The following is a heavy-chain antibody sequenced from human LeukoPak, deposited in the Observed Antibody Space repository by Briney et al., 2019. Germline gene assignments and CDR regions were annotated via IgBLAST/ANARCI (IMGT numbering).Heavy chain of an antibody. CDR1: GYSFTSYW. J-gene: IGHJ4*02. CDR2: IYPGDSDT. Sequence: GESLKISCKGSGYSFTSYWIGWVRQMPGKGLEWMGIIYPGDSDTRYSPSFQGQVTISADKSISTAYLQWSSLKASDTAMYYCARGWANIAAPRPFDYWGQGTLVTVSS. V-gene: IGHV5-51*01. D-gene: IGHD6-13*01. CDR3: ARGWANIAAPRPFDY.